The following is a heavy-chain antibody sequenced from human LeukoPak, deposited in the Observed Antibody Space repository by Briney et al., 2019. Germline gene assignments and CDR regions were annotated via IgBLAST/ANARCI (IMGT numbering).Heavy chain of an antibody. J-gene: IGHJ5*02. CDR2: IRSKANSYAT. CDR1: GFTFSDST. CDR3: TRFLGYCSSTSCSNWFDP. D-gene: IGHD2-2*01. V-gene: IGHV3-73*01. Sequence: GGSLRLSCAASGFTFSDSTMHWVRQASGKGLEWVGRIRSKANSYATAYAASVKGGFTISRDDLKNTAYLQMNSLKTEDTAVYYCTRFLGYCSSTSCSNWFDPWGQGTPVTVSS.